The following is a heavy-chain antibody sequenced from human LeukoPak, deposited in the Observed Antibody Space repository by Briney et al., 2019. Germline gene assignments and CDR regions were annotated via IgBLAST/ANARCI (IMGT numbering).Heavy chain of an antibody. V-gene: IGHV4-4*09. Sequence: SETLSLTCTVSGGSISSYYWSWIRQPPGKGLEWIGYIYTSGSTNYNPSLKSRVTISVDTSKNQFSLKLSSVTAADTAVYYCARFLYSSARYYYMDVWGKGTTVTVSS. CDR2: IYTSGST. CDR1: GGSISSYY. J-gene: IGHJ6*03. D-gene: IGHD6-25*01. CDR3: ARFLYSSARYYYMDV.